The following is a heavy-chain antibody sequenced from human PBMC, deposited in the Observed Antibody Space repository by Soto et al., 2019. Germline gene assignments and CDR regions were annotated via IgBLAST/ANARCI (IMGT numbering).Heavy chain of an antibody. CDR2: MNPNSGNT. V-gene: IGHV1-8*01. D-gene: IGHD3-10*01. J-gene: IGHJ6*03. CDR3: ARGVFRGVITKYYYYYYMDV. Sequence: ASVKVSCKASGYTFTSYDINWVRQATGQGLEWMGWMNPNSGNTGYAQKFQGRVTMTRNTSISTAYMELSSLRSEDTAVYYCARGVFRGVITKYYYYYYMDVWGKGTTVTVSS. CDR1: GYTFTSYD.